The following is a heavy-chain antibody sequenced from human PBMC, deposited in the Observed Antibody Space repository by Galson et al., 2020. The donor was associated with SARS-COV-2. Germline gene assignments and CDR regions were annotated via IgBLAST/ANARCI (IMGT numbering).Heavy chain of an antibody. CDR2: ITGGDIRT. V-gene: IGHV3-23*01. Sequence: LSLTCAASGFTFSSYAMTWVRQAPGKGLEWVSSITGGDIRTYYADSVKGRFTISRDNSKNTVYLQMTSLRAEDTAMYFCAKDRRVAAVAVRDWGQGTLVTVSS. CDR1: GFTFSSYA. CDR3: AKDRRVAAVAVRD. J-gene: IGHJ4*02. D-gene: IGHD2-15*01.